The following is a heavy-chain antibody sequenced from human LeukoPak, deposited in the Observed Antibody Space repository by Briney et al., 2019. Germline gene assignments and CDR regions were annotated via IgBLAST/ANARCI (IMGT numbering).Heavy chain of an antibody. Sequence: PSETLSLTCTVSGGSIDSSSYYWDWIRQPTGKGLEWLGNIHYSGTTFYTSSLKSRVTISTDMSKNQFSLRLTSVTAADTAVYYCARQRADYFYHYMDVWGKGTTVIVSS. CDR2: IHYSGTT. CDR3: ARQRADYFYHYMDV. CDR1: GGSIDSSSYY. V-gene: IGHV4-39*01. J-gene: IGHJ6*03.